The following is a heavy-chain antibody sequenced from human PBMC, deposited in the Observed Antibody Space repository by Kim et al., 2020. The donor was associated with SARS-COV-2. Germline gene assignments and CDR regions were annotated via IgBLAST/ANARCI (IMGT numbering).Heavy chain of an antibody. CDR3: AREWDGQLWLRDEFDY. D-gene: IGHD5-18*01. Sequence: GGSLRLSCAASGFTFSSYSMNWVRQAPGKGLEWVSSISSSSYIYYADSVKGRFTISRDNAKNSLYLQMNSLRAEDTAVYYCAREWDGQLWLRDEFDYWGQGTLVTVSS. CDR1: GFTFSSYS. CDR2: ISSSSYI. J-gene: IGHJ4*02. V-gene: IGHV3-21*01.